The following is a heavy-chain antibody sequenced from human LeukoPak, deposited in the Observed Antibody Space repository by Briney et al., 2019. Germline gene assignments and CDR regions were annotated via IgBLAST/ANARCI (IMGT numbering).Heavy chain of an antibody. CDR1: GGSISSSSYY. V-gene: IGHV4-39*07. CDR3: ARAPYCSSTSCYTSWFDP. CDR2: INHSGST. J-gene: IGHJ5*02. D-gene: IGHD2-2*02. Sequence: PSETLSLTCTVSGGSISSSSYYWGWIRQPPGKGLEWIGEINHSGSTNYNPSLKSRVTISVDTSKNQFSLKLSSVTAADTAVYYCARAPYCSSTSCYTSWFDPWGQGTLVTVSS.